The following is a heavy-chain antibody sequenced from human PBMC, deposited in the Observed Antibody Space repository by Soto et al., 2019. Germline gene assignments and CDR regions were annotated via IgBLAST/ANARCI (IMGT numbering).Heavy chain of an antibody. CDR3: ARDLSGFEDAFAF. D-gene: IGHD3-9*01. Sequence: SVKASFRSPVGPSSRYALTYVRPAPGQGLAWMGGIIPIFGTANYAQKFHGRVTITADESKSTAYMEPSSLRSGYTAVYYCARDLSGFEDAFAFWGQGTRFPVS. CDR1: VGPSSRYA. J-gene: IGHJ3*01. V-gene: IGHV1-69*13. CDR2: IIPIFGTA.